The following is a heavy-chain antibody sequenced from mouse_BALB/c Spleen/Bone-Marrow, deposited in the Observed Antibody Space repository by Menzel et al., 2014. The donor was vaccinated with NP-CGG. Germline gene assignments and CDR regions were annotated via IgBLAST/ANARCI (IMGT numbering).Heavy chain of an antibody. J-gene: IGHJ1*01. D-gene: IGHD1-1*01. CDR2: INPYNGGT. CDR1: GYSFTGYT. V-gene: IGHV1-26*01. Sequence: VQLQQSGPELVKPGASMKISCKASGYSFTGYTMNWVKQSHGKNLEWIGLINPYNGGTTYNQYFEGKATLTVDRSSSTAYMELLSLTSEDSAVYYCASYYGSTWYFDVWGAGTTVTVSS. CDR3: ASYYGSTWYFDV.